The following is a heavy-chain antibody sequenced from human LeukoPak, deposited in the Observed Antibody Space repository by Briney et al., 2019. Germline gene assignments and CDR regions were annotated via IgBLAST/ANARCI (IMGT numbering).Heavy chain of an antibody. Sequence: PGGSLRLSCAASGFTFSSYAMHWVRQAPGKGLEWVAVISYDGSNKYYADSVKGRFTISRDNSKNTLYLQMNSLRDEDTAVYHCAKEVYTRSMFESWGQGTLVTVSS. CDR3: AKEVYTRSMFES. D-gene: IGHD1-1*01. J-gene: IGHJ4*02. CDR1: GFTFSSYA. V-gene: IGHV3-30-3*01. CDR2: ISYDGSNK.